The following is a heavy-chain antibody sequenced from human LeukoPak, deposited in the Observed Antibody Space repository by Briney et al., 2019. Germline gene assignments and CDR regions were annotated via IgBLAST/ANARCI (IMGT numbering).Heavy chain of an antibody. CDR3: ARDTGYSKVDAFDI. J-gene: IGHJ3*02. CDR2: IYNSGST. CDR1: GGSVSGGSYY. D-gene: IGHD6-13*01. Sequence: SETLSFTCVVSGGSVSGGSYYWSWIRQAPGKGLDWIGSIYNSGSTNYNPSLKSRVTISVDTSKNQFSLKLSSVTAADTAVYYCARDTGYSKVDAFDIWGQGTMVTVSS. V-gene: IGHV4-61*01.